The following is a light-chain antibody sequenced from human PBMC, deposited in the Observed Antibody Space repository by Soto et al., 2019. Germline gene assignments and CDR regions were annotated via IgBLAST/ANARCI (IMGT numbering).Light chain of an antibody. Sequence: DIQMTQSPSTVSASVGDRVTITCRASQNINTWLAWYQQKPGKAPKLLILKASSLESGVPSRFSGSGSGTEFTLTISSLQSEDFAVYYCQQYNNWPPWTFGQGTKVDIK. CDR2: KAS. CDR3: QQYNNWPPWT. CDR1: QNINTW. V-gene: IGKV1-5*03. J-gene: IGKJ1*01.